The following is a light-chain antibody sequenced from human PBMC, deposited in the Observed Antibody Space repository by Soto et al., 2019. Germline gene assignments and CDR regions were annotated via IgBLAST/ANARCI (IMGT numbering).Light chain of an antibody. Sequence: QSVLTQSPSASASLGASVKLTCTLSSGHSSYAIAWHQQQPEKGPRYLMKLNSDGSHSKGDGIPDRFSGSSSGAERYLNISSLQSEDEADYYCQTWGTGPVVFGGGTKLTVL. CDR2: LNSDGSH. J-gene: IGLJ2*01. CDR1: SGHSSYA. V-gene: IGLV4-69*01. CDR3: QTWGTGPVV.